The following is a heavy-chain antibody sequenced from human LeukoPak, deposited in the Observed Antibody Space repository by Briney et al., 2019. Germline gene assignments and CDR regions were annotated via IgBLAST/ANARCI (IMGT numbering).Heavy chain of an antibody. CDR1: GYTFTSYD. CDR2: MNPNSGNT. D-gene: IGHD3-9*01. J-gene: IGHJ6*02. CDR3: ARGSYYDILTGRAAYGMDV. V-gene: IGHV1-8*01. Sequence: ASVKVSCKASGYTFTSYDINWVRQATGQGLEWMGWMNPNSGNTGYAQKFQGRVTMTRNTSISTAYMELSSLRSEDTAVYYCARGSYYDILTGRAAYGMDVWGQGTTVTVSS.